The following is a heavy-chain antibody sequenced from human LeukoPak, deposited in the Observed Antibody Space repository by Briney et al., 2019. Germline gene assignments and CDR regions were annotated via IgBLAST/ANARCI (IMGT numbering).Heavy chain of an antibody. Sequence: ASVKVSCKVSGYTLTELSMHWVRQAPGKGLEWMGGFDPEDGETIYAQKFQGGVTMTEDTSTDTASMELRSLRSEHPAVYYCPTAPPDYGDYGGAFDIWGQGTMVTVSS. D-gene: IGHD4-17*01. V-gene: IGHV1-24*01. CDR2: FDPEDGET. CDR3: PTAPPDYGDYGGAFDI. J-gene: IGHJ3*02. CDR1: GYTLTELS.